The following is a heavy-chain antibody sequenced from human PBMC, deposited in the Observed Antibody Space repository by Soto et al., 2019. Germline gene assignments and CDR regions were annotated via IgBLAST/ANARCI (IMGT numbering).Heavy chain of an antibody. V-gene: IGHV1-58*02. Sequence: QMQLVQSGPEVKKPGTSVTVSCKASGFTFTHSAIQWVRQARGQSFEWIGWIVVGSGNTNYAPKFQERITINWHMSTFTADMELSNLRSEDTAVYSCAAEYYYGDSDPRGRIDWGQGNLVTVSS. CDR3: AAEYYYGDSDPRGRID. CDR2: IVVGSGNT. D-gene: IGHD3-10*01. CDR1: GFTFTHSA. J-gene: IGHJ4*02.